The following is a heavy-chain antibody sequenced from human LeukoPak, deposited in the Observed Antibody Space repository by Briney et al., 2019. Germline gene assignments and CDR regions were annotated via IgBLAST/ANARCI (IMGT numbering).Heavy chain of an antibody. CDR3: AKSPTVVYYFFDY. J-gene: IGHJ4*02. V-gene: IGHV3-30*18. D-gene: IGHD4-23*01. CDR1: GFTFSSYG. Sequence: PGGSLRLSCAASGFTFSSYGMHWVRQAPGKGLEWVAVISYDGSNKYYADSVKGRFTISRDNSKNTLYLQMNSLRAEDTAVYYCAKSPTVVYYFFDYWGQGTLVTVSS. CDR2: ISYDGSNK.